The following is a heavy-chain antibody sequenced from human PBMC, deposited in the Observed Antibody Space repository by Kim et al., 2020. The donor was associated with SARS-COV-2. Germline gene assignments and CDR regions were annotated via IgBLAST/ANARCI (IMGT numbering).Heavy chain of an antibody. CDR2: ISSSSSYT. D-gene: IGHD3-16*02. CDR3: ASHTWGYPSYFDY. CDR1: GFTFSDYY. Sequence: GGSLRLSCAASGFTFSDYYMSWIRQAPGKGLEWVSYISSSSSYTNYADSVKGRFTISRDNAKNSLYLQMNSLRAEDTAVYYCASHTWGYPSYFDYWGQGTLVTVSS. V-gene: IGHV3-11*06. J-gene: IGHJ4*02.